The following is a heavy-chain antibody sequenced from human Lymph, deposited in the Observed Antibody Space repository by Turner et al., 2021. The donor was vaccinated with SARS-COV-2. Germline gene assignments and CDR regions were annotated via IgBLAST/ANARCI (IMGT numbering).Heavy chain of an antibody. CDR2: IFCSGST. D-gene: IGHD2-2*01. Sequence: QVQLQASGPGLVKPSETLSLTCTVSGGSISSYYWSWIRHPPGKGLEWIGYIFCSGSTKYSPSRKSRVTISVDTSKNQFSLKLSSVTAADTDVYYCARVVPAGWYYFDYWGQGTLVTVSS. J-gene: IGHJ4*02. CDR3: ARVVPAGWYYFDY. CDR1: GGSISSYY. V-gene: IGHV4-59*01.